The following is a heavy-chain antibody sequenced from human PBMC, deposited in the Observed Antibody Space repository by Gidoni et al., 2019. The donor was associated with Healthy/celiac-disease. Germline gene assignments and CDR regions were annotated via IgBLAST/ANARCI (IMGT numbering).Heavy chain of an antibody. D-gene: IGHD1-26*01. J-gene: IGHJ4*02. V-gene: IGHV3-30*01. CDR3: ARRPDFSGSYFDY. CDR1: GFTFSSYA. Sequence: QVQLVESGGGVVQPGRSLRLSCAASGFTFSSYAMHWVRQAPGKGLEWVAVISYDGSNKYYADSVKGRFTISRDNSKNTLYLQMNSLRAEDTAVYYCARRPDFSGSYFDYWGQGTLVTVSS. CDR2: ISYDGSNK.